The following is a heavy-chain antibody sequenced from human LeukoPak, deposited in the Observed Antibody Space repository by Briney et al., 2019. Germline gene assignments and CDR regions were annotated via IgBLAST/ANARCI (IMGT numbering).Heavy chain of an antibody. Sequence: PGGSLRLSCAASGFTFSSDWMSWVRQAPGKGLEWVSNIKQDGSEEYYVDSVKGRFTLSRDNAKNSLYLQMNSLRAEDTAVYYCARDGCSGGSCYDPWGHWFDPRGKGTLVTVSS. V-gene: IGHV3-7*01. D-gene: IGHD2-15*01. CDR1: GFTFSSDW. J-gene: IGHJ5*02. CDR2: IKQDGSEE. CDR3: ARDGCSGGSCYDPWGHWFDP.